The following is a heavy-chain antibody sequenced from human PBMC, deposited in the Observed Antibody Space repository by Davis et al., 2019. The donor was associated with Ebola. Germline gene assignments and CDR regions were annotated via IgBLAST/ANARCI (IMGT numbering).Heavy chain of an antibody. Sequence: GESLKISCTTSGFTFSSYAMSWVRQAPGKGLEWVSAISGSGGSTYYADSVKGRFTISRDNSKNTLYLQMNSLRAEDTAVYYCARGLDYWGQGTLVTVSS. CDR3: ARGLDY. CDR1: GFTFSSYA. V-gene: IGHV3-23*01. J-gene: IGHJ4*02. CDR2: ISGSGGST.